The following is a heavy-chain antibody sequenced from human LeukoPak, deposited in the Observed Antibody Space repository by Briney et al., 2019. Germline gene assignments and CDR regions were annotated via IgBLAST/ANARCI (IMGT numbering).Heavy chain of an antibody. CDR2: ITYDGRYT. V-gene: IGHV3-23*01. CDR1: AFNFNIYV. J-gene: IGHJ4*02. CDR3: VRRHGGTPEY. D-gene: IGHD2/OR15-2a*01. Sequence: GGSLRLSCAASAFNFNIYVMAWVRQAPRKGLEWVSAITYDGRYTDYADSVRGRFTISRDNSKNTLSLQMNSLTAEDTALYYCVRRHGGTPEYWGLGPLVTVSS.